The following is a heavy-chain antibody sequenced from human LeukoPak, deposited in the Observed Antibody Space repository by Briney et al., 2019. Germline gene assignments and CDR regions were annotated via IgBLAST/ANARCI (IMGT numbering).Heavy chain of an antibody. CDR2: IYTSGST. CDR3: ARGSYYGSGSPPGY. V-gene: IGHV4-61*02. Sequence: SVTLSLTCTVSGGSISSGSYYWSWIRQPAGKGLEWIGRIYTSGSTNYNPSLKSRVTISVDTSKNQFSLKLSSVTAADTAVYYCARGSYYGSGSPPGYWGQGTLVTVSS. D-gene: IGHD3-10*01. CDR1: GGSISSGSYY. J-gene: IGHJ4*02.